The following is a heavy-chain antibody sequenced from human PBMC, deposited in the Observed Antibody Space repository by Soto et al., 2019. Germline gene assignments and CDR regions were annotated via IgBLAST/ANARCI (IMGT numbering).Heavy chain of an antibody. CDR3: ARSKWGLNYYNGMEV. D-gene: IGHD1-26*01. V-gene: IGHV1-2*02. CDR2: INPKTAAT. J-gene: IGHJ6*02. Sequence: ASVKVSCKPSGYSFSDYFIQWVRQAPGQGLEWVAWINPKTAATNYAKKFQGRVSLTWDTSSTSAYMELTRLRPDDTAVYYCARSKWGLNYYNGMEVWGQGTTVTVSS. CDR1: GYSFSDYF.